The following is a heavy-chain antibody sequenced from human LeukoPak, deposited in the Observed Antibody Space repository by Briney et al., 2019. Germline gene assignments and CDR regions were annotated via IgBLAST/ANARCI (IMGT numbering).Heavy chain of an antibody. J-gene: IGHJ4*02. Sequence: SETLSLTCTVSGGSISSSSYYWGWIRQPPGKGLEWIGSIYYSGSTYYNPSLKSRVTISVDTSKNQFSLKLSSVTAADTAVYYCARAGGYSGYNWGQGTLVTVSS. D-gene: IGHD5-12*01. CDR1: GGSISSSSYY. V-gene: IGHV4-39*01. CDR3: ARAGGYSGYN. CDR2: IYYSGST.